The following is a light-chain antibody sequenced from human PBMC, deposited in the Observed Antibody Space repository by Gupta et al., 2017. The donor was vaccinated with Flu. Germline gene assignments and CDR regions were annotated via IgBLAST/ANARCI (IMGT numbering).Light chain of an antibody. CDR1: QSISSR. Sequence: DIQMTQSPSTLSESVGDTVTITCRASQSISSRLAWYQQKPGKAPKLLIYKASSLESGVPSRFSGSGSGTEFTLTISSLQPDDFATYYCQQYNSYSKTFGQGTKVEIK. CDR2: KAS. V-gene: IGKV1-5*03. CDR3: QQYNSYSKT. J-gene: IGKJ1*01.